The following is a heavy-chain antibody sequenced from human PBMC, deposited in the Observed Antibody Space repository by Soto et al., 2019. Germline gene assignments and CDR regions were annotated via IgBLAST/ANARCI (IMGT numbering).Heavy chain of an antibody. V-gene: IGHV4-39*01. J-gene: IGHJ4*02. CDR2: IYYSGST. D-gene: IGHD3-9*01. CDR3: ARHFPNYDILTGYVPFDY. CDR1: GGSISRYY. Sequence: SETLSLTCTVAGGSISRYYWSWIRQPPGKGLEWIGSIYYSGSTYYNPSLKSRVTISVDTSKNQFSLKLSSVTAADTAVYYCARHFPNYDILTGYVPFDYWGQGTLVTVSS.